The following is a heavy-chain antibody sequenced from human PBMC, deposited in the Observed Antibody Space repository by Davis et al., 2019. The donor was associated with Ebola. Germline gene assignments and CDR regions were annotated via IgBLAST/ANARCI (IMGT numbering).Heavy chain of an antibody. CDR1: GDSVSSGG. D-gene: IGHD3-3*01. CDR3: ARGWLRGYLDY. Sequence: HSQTLSLTCAISGDSVSSGGWNWIRQSPSRGLEWLGRTYYSSKWYNDYAVSVKSRITINPDTSKNQFSLQLNSVTPEDTALYYCARGWLRGYLDYWGQGTLVTVSS. V-gene: IGHV6-1*01. CDR2: TYYSSKWYN. J-gene: IGHJ4*02.